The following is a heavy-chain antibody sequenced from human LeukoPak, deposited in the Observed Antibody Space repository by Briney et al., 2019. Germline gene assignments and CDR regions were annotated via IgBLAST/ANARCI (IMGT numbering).Heavy chain of an antibody. CDR2: INPNSGGT. V-gene: IGHV1-2*02. D-gene: IGHD6-19*01. J-gene: IGHJ4*02. CDR1: GYTFTVYY. Sequence: GASVTVSFKGSGYTFTVYYMDWVGQAPGQGVEGMGWINPNSGGTNYAQKVQGRGTMPRDTSISTAYMDLSRLRSDDTAVYYCARDEIAVAGTSVGYWGQGTLVTVSS. CDR3: ARDEIAVAGTSVGY.